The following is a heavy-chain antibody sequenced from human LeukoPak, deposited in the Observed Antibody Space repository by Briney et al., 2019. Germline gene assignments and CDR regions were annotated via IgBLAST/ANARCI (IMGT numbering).Heavy chain of an antibody. J-gene: IGHJ5*02. Sequence: SETLSLTCTVSGVSLSSSGYYWGWIRQPPGKGLEWIGSYYYSRRTYSDPSLESRVAICVDTSNNLFSPKLSPSTAAPASLSYCARQSLVRGIIRWFEPWGQGALLTVSS. V-gene: IGHV4-39*01. CDR1: GVSLSSSGYY. CDR3: ARQSLVRGIIRWFEP. CDR2: YYYSRRT. D-gene: IGHD3-10*01.